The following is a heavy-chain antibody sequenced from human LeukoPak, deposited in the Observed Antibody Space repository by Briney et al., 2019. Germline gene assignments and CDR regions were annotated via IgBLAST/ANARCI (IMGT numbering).Heavy chain of an antibody. J-gene: IGHJ4*02. CDR2: TRNKANSYTT. CDR3: ARGTCSGGSCYSDY. CDR1: GFTFSDHY. Sequence: GGSLRLSCAASGFTFSDHYVDWVRQAPGKGLEWVGRTRNKANSYTTEYAASVKGRFTISRDDSNNSLYLQMNSLKTEDTAVYYCARGTCSGGSCYSDYWGQGTLVTVSS. D-gene: IGHD2-15*01. V-gene: IGHV3-72*01.